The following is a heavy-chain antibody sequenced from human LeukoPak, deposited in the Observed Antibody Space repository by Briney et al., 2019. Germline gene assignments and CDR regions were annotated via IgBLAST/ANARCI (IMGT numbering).Heavy chain of an antibody. CDR3: ARGSTYSSGLH. D-gene: IGHD6-25*01. CDR1: GGSFSGYY. J-gene: IGHJ4*02. Sequence: TSESLSLSCAVYGGSFSGYYWSWVHQPPGKGLEWIGEIQQSGSTNYDPSLKSRVTISVDTSKNQFSLKLSSVTAADTAVYYCARGSTYSSGLHWGQGTLVTVSS. CDR2: IQQSGST. V-gene: IGHV4-34*01.